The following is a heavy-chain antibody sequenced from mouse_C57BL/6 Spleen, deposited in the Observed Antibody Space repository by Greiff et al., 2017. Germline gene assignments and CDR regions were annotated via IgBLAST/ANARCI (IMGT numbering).Heavy chain of an antibody. CDR1: GYTFTSYW. V-gene: IGHV1-52*01. CDR3: ARADGNIPYSMDY. CDR2: IDPSDSET. D-gene: IGHD2-1*01. Sequence: QVQLKQPGAELVRPGSSVKLSCKASGYTFTSYWMHWVKQRPIQGLEWIGNIDPSDSETHYNQKFKDKATLTVEKSSSTAYMQLSSLTSEESAVYYCARADGNIPYSMDYWGQGTSVTVSS. J-gene: IGHJ4*01.